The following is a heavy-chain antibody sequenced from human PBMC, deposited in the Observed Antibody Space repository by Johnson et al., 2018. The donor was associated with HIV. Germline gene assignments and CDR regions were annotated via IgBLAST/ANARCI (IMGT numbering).Heavy chain of an antibody. J-gene: IGHJ3*02. CDR3: ARRSITSDGFDI. Sequence: VQLVESGGGLVQPGGSLRLSCAASGFTFSSYDMHWVRQATGKGLEWVSAIGTAGYTYYPGSVKGRFTISRENAKNSLYLQRNSLRAGDTAVYYCARRSITSDGFDIWGQGTMVTVSS. CDR2: IGTAGYT. CDR1: GFTFSSYD. D-gene: IGHD2-2*01. V-gene: IGHV3-13*01.